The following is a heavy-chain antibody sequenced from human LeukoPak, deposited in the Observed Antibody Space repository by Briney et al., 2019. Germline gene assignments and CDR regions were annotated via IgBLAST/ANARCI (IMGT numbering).Heavy chain of an antibody. CDR2: IYYSGST. D-gene: IGHD2-15*01. CDR1: GGSISSGGYY. V-gene: IGHV4-31*03. Sequence: SETLSLTCTVSGGSISSGGYYWSWIRQHPGKGLEWIGYIYYSGSTYYNPSLKSRVTISVDTSKSQFSLKLCSVTAADTAVYYCARGSRIMYYFDYWGQGTLVTVSS. CDR3: ARGSRIMYYFDY. J-gene: IGHJ4*02.